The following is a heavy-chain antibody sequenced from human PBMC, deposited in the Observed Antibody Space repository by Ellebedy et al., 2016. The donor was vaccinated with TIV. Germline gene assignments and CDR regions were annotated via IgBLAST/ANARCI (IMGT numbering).Heavy chain of an antibody. D-gene: IGHD6-13*01. CDR2: IDPTDSYS. CDR3: ARIPPRIAAADMDY. CDR1: GYSFTSYW. Sequence: GESLKISXKVSGYSFTSYWISWVRQMPRQGLEWMGRIDPTDSYSNYSPSFQGHVSFSVDTSISTAFLQWSSLKASDTAMYYCARIPPRIAAADMDYWGQGTLVTVSS. V-gene: IGHV5-10-1*01. J-gene: IGHJ4*02.